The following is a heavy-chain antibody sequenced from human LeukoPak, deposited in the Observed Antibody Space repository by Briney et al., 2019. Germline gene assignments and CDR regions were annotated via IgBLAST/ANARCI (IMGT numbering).Heavy chain of an antibody. CDR1: GFTFSGSA. CDR3: TRSVQQLVNSYYYYYYMDV. D-gene: IGHD6-13*01. V-gene: IGHV3-73*01. J-gene: IGHJ6*03. CDR2: IRSKANSYAT. Sequence: GGSLRLSCAASGFTFSGSAMHWVRQASGKGLDWVGRIRSKANSYATAYAAAVKGRFTISRDDSKNTAYLQMNSLKTEDTAVYYCTRSVQQLVNSYYYYYYMDVWGKGTTVTVSS.